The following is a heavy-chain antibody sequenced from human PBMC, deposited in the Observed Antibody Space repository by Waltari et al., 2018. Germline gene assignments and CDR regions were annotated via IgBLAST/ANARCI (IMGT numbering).Heavy chain of an antibody. D-gene: IGHD2-2*01. V-gene: IGHV4-38-2*01. CDR3: ARRLDIVVVPAAESFFDY. Sequence: QVQLQESGPGLVKPSETLSLTCAVSGYSISSGYYWGWIRQPPGKGLEWIGSIYHSGSTYYNPSLKSRVTISVDTSKNQFSLKLSSVTAADTAVYYCARRLDIVVVPAAESFFDYWGQGTLVIVSS. CDR1: GYSISSGYY. J-gene: IGHJ4*02. CDR2: IYHSGST.